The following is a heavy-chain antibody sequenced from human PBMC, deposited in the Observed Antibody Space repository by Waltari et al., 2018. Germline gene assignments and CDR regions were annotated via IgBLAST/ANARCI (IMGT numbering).Heavy chain of an antibody. CDR2: ISYDGSNK. Sequence: QVQLVESGGGVVQPGRSLRLSCAASGFTFSSSAMHWVRQAPGKGLEWVAVISYDGSNKYYADSVKGRFTISRDNSKNTLYLLMNSLRAEDTAVYYCARSALADWGQGTLVTVSS. CDR1: GFTFSSSA. J-gene: IGHJ4*02. V-gene: IGHV3-30-3*01. CDR3: ARSALAD.